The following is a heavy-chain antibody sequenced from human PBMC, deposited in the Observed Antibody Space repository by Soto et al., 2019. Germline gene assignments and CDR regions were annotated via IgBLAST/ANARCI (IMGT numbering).Heavy chain of an antibody. Sequence: GGSLRLSCAASGFTFNSYWMSWVRQAPGKGLEWVANIKEDGSERYYVDSVKGRFTISRDNAKNSLYLQMEGLRVEDTAVYYCAKDPLQLVSGLFDPWGQGTLVTVSS. D-gene: IGHD3-10*01. V-gene: IGHV3-7*03. J-gene: IGHJ5*02. CDR1: GFTFNSYW. CDR2: IKEDGSER. CDR3: AKDPLQLVSGLFDP.